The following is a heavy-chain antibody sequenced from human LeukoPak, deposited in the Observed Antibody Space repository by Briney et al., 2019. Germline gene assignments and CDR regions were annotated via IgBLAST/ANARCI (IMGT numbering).Heavy chain of an antibody. D-gene: IGHD3-3*01. Sequence: ASVKVSCKASGYTFTSYGIIWVRQAPGQGLEWMGWIHPYNGNTNYAQMLQGRVTMTTDTSTSTAYMELRSMRYDVTAVYYCAREYGEIRFLEWSLAYYYYGMDVWGQGTTVTVSS. CDR1: GYTFTSYG. CDR3: AREYGEIRFLEWSLAYYYYGMDV. J-gene: IGHJ6*02. V-gene: IGHV1-18*01. CDR2: IHPYNGNT.